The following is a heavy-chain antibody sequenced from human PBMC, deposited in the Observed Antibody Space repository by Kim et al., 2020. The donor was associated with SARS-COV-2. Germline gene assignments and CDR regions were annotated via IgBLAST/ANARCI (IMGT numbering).Heavy chain of an antibody. D-gene: IGHD6-6*01. CDR1: GYTFTGYY. J-gene: IGHJ1*01. V-gene: IGHV1-2*02. Sequence: ASVKVSCKASGYTFTGYYMHWVRQAPGQGLEWMGWINPNSGGTNYAQKFQGRVTMTRDTSISTAYMELSRLRSDDTAVYYCARGLSFEYSSSSGYEYFQHWGQGTLVTVSS. CDR3: ARGLSFEYSSSSGYEYFQH. CDR2: INPNSGGT.